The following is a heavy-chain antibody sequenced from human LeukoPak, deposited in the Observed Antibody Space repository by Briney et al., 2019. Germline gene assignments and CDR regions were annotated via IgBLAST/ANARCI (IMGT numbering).Heavy chain of an antibody. CDR1: GFTFSSYA. CDR2: ITGSGGST. Sequence: GGSLRLSCAASGFTFSSYAMSWVRQAPGRGLEWVSAITGSGGSTYDSDSVKGRFTISRDNSKNTPFLQMNSLRAEDTAVYFCAKLDTAMARGYFDYWGQGTLVTVSS. CDR3: AKLDTAMARGYFDY. J-gene: IGHJ4*02. V-gene: IGHV3-23*01. D-gene: IGHD5-18*01.